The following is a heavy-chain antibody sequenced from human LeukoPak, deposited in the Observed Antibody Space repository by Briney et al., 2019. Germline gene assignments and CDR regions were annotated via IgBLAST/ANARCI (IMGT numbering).Heavy chain of an antibody. CDR3: ARDMRGDGFDI. CDR2: IRQDGSEK. V-gene: IGHV3-7*04. CDR1: GFTFSSFW. D-gene: IGHD2-2*01. Sequence: GGSLILSCAASGFTFSSFWMTWVRQAPGKGLEWVANIRQDGSEKYYVDSVEGRFTISRDNAKKSLFLQMNSLRVEDTAVYYCARDMRGDGFDISGQGTMVTVSS. J-gene: IGHJ3*02.